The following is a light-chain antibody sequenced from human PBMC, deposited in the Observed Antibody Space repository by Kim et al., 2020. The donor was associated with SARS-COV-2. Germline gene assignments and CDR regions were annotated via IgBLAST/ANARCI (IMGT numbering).Light chain of an antibody. J-gene: IGKJ1*01. V-gene: IGKV3-20*01. CDR2: GAS. Sequence: EIVLTQSPGTLSLSPGERATLPCRASQSVTSSYLAWYQQKPGQPPRLLIYGASNRATGIPDRFSGSGSGTDFTLTISRLESEDLAVYYCQQYGTSLRTFGQGTKVEIK. CDR3: QQYGTSLRT. CDR1: QSVTSSY.